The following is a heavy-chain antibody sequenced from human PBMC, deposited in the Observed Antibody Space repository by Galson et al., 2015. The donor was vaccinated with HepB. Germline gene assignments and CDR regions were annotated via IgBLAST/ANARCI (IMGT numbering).Heavy chain of an antibody. D-gene: IGHD6-13*01. CDR2: IDWDDDK. J-gene: IGHJ6*02. CDR3: ARFTDSSSWYGGGYYYGMDV. V-gene: IGHV2-70*11. CDR1: GFSLSTSGMC. Sequence: PALVKPTQTLTLTCTFSGFSLSTSGMCVSWIRQPPGKALEWLARIDWDDDKYYSTSLKTRLTISKDTSKNQVVLTMTNMDPVDTATYYCARFTDSSSWYGGGYYYGMDVWGQGTTVTVSS.